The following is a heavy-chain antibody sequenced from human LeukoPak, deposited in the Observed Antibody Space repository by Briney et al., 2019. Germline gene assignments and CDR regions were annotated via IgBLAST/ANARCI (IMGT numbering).Heavy chain of an antibody. J-gene: IGHJ6*02. CDR3: TREAGIVGTYYYYGMDV. V-gene: IGHV3-49*04. Sequence: GGSLRLSCTASGFTFGDYAMSWVRQAPGKGLEWVGFIRSKAYGGTTEYAASVKGRFTISRDDSKSIAYLQMNSLKTEDTAVYYCTREAGIVGTYYYYGMDVWAKGPRSPSP. D-gene: IGHD1-26*01. CDR1: GFTFGDYA. CDR2: IRSKAYGGTT.